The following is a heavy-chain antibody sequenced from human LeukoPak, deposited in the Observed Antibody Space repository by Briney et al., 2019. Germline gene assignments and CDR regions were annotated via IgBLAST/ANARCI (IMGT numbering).Heavy chain of an antibody. CDR3: ARDRQTSDYYYYYIDV. D-gene: IGHD1-1*01. J-gene: IGHJ6*03. CDR1: GGSISSYY. V-gene: IGHV4-59*01. CDR2: IYYSGST. Sequence: SETLSLTCTVSGGSISSYYWSWIRQPPGKGLEWIGYIYYSGSTNYNPSLKSRVTISVDTSKNQFSLKLSSVTAADTAVYYCARDRQTSDYYYYYIDVWGKGTTVTVSS.